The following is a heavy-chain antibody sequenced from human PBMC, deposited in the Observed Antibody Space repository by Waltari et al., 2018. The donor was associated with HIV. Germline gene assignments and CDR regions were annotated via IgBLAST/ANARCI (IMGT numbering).Heavy chain of an antibody. J-gene: IGHJ4*02. D-gene: IGHD1-7*01. CDR1: GFTFSSYW. V-gene: IGHV3-74*01. CDR2: INSDGSST. Sequence: EVQLVESGGGLVQPGGSLRLSCAASGFTFSSYWTHWVRQAPGKGLVWVSRINSDGSSTSDADSVKGRFTISRDNAKNTLYLQMNSLRAEDTAVYYCARAGRDGKLPPDYWGQGTLVTVSS. CDR3: ARAGRDGKLPPDY.